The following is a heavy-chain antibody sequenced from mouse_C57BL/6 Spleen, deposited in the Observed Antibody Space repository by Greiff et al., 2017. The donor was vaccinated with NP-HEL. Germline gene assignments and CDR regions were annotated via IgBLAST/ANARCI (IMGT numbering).Heavy chain of an antibody. D-gene: IGHD1-1*01. Sequence: VQLQQPGAELVRPGSSVKLSCKASGYTFTSYWMHWVKQRPIQGLEWFGNIDPSDSETPYNQKFKDKAPLTVDKSTRTAYMQLSSLTYDDSAVYYSAGYYGSRPDWYFDVWGTGTSVTVSS. CDR2: IDPSDSET. CDR1: GYTFTSYW. CDR3: AGYYGSRPDWYFDV. V-gene: IGHV1-52*01. J-gene: IGHJ1*03.